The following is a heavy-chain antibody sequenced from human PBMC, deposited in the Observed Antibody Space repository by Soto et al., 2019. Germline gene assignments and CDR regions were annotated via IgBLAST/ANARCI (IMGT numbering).Heavy chain of an antibody. Sequence: TSETLSLTCTVSGGSISSSSYYWGWIRQPPGKGLEWIGSIYYSGSTYYNPSLKSRVTISVDTSKNQFSLKLSSVTAADTAVYYCAREPIAAAYYYGMDVWGQGTTVTVSS. CDR2: IYYSGST. D-gene: IGHD6-13*01. V-gene: IGHV4-39*07. CDR1: GGSISSSSYY. J-gene: IGHJ6*02. CDR3: AREPIAAAYYYGMDV.